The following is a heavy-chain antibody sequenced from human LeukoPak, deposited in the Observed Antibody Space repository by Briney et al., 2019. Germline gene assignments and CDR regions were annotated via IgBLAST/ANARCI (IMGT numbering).Heavy chain of an antibody. J-gene: IGHJ4*02. V-gene: IGHV3-43*01. Sequence: GGSLRLSCAASGFTFDDYTMHWVRQAPGKGLEWVSLISWDGGSTYYADSVKGRFTISRDNSKNTLYLQMNSLRAEDTAVYYCARARTYYYDSSGYSFDYWGQGTLVTVSS. CDR2: ISWDGGST. CDR3: ARARTYYYDSSGYSFDY. D-gene: IGHD3-22*01. CDR1: GFTFDDYT.